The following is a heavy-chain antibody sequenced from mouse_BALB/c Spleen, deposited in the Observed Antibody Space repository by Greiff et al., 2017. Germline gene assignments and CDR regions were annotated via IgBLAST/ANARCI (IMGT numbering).Heavy chain of an antibody. Sequence: QVQLQQSGAELVRPGVSVKISCKGSGYTFTDYAMHWVKQSHAKSLEWIGVISTYYGDASYNQKFKGKATMTVDKSSSTTYMELARLTSEDSAIYYCARDYYGSGYYAMDYWGQGTSVTVSA. CDR2: ISTYYGDA. CDR1: GYTFTDYA. CDR3: ARDYYGSGYYAMDY. J-gene: IGHJ4*01. V-gene: IGHV1S137*01. D-gene: IGHD1-1*01.